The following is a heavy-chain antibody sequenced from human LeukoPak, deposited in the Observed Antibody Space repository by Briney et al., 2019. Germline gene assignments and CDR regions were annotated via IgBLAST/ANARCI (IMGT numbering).Heavy chain of an antibody. CDR3: ARHAYCYDSSGYSLPSYYYYMDV. D-gene: IGHD3-22*01. CDR2: IYPGDSDT. J-gene: IGHJ6*03. CDR1: GYSFTKYW. V-gene: IGHV5-51*01. Sequence: RASVKVSCKGSGYSFTKYWIGWVRPMPGKGLEWVGIIYPGDSDTQYSPSFQGQVTISADNSISTAYLQWSSLKASDTAMYYCARHAYCYDSSGYSLPSYYYYMDVWGKGTTVTVSS.